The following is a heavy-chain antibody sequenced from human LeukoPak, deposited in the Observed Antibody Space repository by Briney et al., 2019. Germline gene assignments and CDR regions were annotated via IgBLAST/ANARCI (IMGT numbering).Heavy chain of an antibody. Sequence: SVKVSCKASGGTFSSYAISWVRQAPGQGLEWMGRIIPIFGTANYAQKFQGRVTITTDESTSTAYMELSSLRSEDTAVYYCAGEAITGTWESHWFDPWGQGTLVTVSS. J-gene: IGHJ5*02. CDR1: GGTFSSYA. D-gene: IGHD1-20*01. CDR2: IIPIFGTA. V-gene: IGHV1-69*05. CDR3: AGEAITGTWESHWFDP.